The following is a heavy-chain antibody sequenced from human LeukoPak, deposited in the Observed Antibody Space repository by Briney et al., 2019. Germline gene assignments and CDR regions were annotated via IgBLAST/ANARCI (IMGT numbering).Heavy chain of an antibody. D-gene: IGHD1-26*01. Sequence: GGSLRLSCAASGFTFSSYAMSWVRQAPGKGLEWVSAISGSGGSTYYADSVKGRFTIFRDNSKNTLYLQMNSLRAGDTAVYYCAKDRQSGSYYYFDYWGQGTLVTVSS. V-gene: IGHV3-23*01. J-gene: IGHJ4*02. CDR1: GFTFSSYA. CDR3: AKDRQSGSYYYFDY. CDR2: ISGSGGST.